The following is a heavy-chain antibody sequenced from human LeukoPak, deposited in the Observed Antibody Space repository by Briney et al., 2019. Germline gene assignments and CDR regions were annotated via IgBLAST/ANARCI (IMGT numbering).Heavy chain of an antibody. V-gene: IGHV3-23*01. CDR2: ISGSGGST. CDR1: GFTFSSYA. J-gene: IGHJ4*02. CDR3: AKGHYDYVWGSYRSNPLYYFDY. D-gene: IGHD3-16*02. Sequence: GGSLRLSCAASGFTFSSYAMSWVRQAPGKGLEWVSAISGSGGSTYYVDSVKGRFTISRDNSKNTLYLQMNSLRAEDTAVYYCAKGHYDYVWGSYRSNPLYYFDYWGQGTLVTVSS.